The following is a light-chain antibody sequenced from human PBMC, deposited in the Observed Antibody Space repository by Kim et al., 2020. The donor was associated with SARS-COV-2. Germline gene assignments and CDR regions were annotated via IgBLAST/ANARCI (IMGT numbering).Light chain of an antibody. CDR1: QDIRND. V-gene: IGKV1-17*01. CDR3: LQHNTYPIS. CDR2: GAS. J-gene: IGKJ5*01. Sequence: DIQMTQSPSSLSASVGDRVTITCRASQDIRNDLGWYQQNPGRAPKRLIYGASSLQSGVPSRFSGSGSGTEYTLTISSLQPEDFATYFCLQHNTYPISFGQETRLEIK.